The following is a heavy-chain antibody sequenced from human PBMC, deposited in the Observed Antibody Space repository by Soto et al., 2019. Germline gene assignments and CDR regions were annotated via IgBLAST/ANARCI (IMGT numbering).Heavy chain of an antibody. CDR3: ARGGCGGECSSEWAYNYWMDV. CDR1: GGSISSGGYY. Sequence: SETLSLTCTVSGGSISSGGYYWSWIRQHPGKGLEWIGYIYYSGSTYYNPSLKSRVTISVDTSKNQFSLKLSSVTAADTAVYYCARGGCGGECSSEWAYNYWMDVWGQGTMVTVSS. J-gene: IGHJ6*02. V-gene: IGHV4-31*03. D-gene: IGHD2-21*01. CDR2: IYYSGST.